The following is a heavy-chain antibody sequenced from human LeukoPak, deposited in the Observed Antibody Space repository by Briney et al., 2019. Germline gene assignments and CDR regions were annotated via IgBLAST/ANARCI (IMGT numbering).Heavy chain of an antibody. D-gene: IGHD6-13*01. J-gene: IGHJ6*02. CDR1: GGSISSSS. CDR2: ISSSSSYI. Sequence: PSETLSLTCTVSGGSISSSSYYWGWIRQPPGKGLEWVSSISSSSSYIYYADSVKGRFTISRDNAKNSLYLQMNSLRAEDTAVYYCVRAAAVLEAPNYYCYYGMDVWGQGTTVTVSS. V-gene: IGHV3-21*01. CDR3: VRAAAVLEAPNYYCYYGMDV.